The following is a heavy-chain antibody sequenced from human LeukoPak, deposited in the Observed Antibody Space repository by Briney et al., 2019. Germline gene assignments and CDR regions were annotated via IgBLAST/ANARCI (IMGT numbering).Heavy chain of an antibody. CDR1: GFTSSNYG. V-gene: IGHV3-33*01. CDR3: AGSYYNVFDY. CDR2: IWYDGSNK. J-gene: IGHJ4*02. Sequence: QPGRSLRLSCAASGFTSSNYGMHWVRQAPGKGLEWVALIWYDGSNKYYADSVKGRFTISRDNSKNTLYLQMNSLRAEDTAVYYCAGSYYNVFDYWGQGTLVTVSS. D-gene: IGHD3-10*01.